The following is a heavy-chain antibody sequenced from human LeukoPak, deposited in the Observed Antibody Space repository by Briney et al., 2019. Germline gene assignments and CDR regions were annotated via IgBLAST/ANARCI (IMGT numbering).Heavy chain of an antibody. D-gene: IGHD3-22*01. CDR1: GGSFSGYY. CDR2: INHSGST. CDR3: ARAPHNYDSSGYYPNDYFDS. J-gene: IGHJ4*02. V-gene: IGHV4-34*01. Sequence: RTSETLSLTCAVYGGSFSGYYWTWIRQPPGKGLEWIGEINHSGSTNYNPSLKSRVTISADTSRNHFSLNLSSVTAADTAVYYCARAPHNYDSSGYYPNDYFDSWGQGTLVTVSS.